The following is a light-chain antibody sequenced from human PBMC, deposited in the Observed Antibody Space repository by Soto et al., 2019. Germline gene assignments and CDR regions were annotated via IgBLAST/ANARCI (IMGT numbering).Light chain of an antibody. CDR2: LGS. J-gene: IGKJ5*01. CDR3: MKALQTPIN. Sequence: DSVMTQSPLSLPVTPGEPASSSCRSSQSLLHSNGYNYLDWYMQKPGQSPQLLIYLGSNRASGVPDRFSGSGSGTDFTLKISRVEAEDVGVYYCMKALQTPINFGQGTRLEIK. V-gene: IGKV2-28*01. CDR1: QSLLHSNGYNY.